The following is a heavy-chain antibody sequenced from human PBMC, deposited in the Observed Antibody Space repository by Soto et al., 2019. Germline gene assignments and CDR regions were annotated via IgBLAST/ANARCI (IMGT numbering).Heavy chain of an antibody. D-gene: IGHD2-2*01. CDR2: ISGSGGST. V-gene: IGHV3-23*01. CDR3: ASPRADCSSTSCYVDV. Sequence: GGSLRLSCAASGFTFSSYAMSWVRQAPGKGLEWVSAISGSGGSTYYADSVKGQFTISRDNSKNTLYLQMNSLRAEDTAVYYCASPRADCSSTSCYVDVWGKGTTVTVSS. CDR1: GFTFSSYA. J-gene: IGHJ6*04.